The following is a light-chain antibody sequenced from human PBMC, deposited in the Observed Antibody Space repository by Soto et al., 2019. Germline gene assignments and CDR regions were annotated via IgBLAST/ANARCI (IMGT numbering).Light chain of an antibody. Sequence: IALTQSPATLSLSPGIRATLSCRASQNIRNYIIWYRQKPGQAPRLLIYDVSNRATGIPARFSGSGSGTDFTLTISSLEPEDFAVYYCQQRYNWPRTFGQGTKVDIK. V-gene: IGKV3-11*01. CDR2: DVS. CDR1: QNIRNY. J-gene: IGKJ1*01. CDR3: QQRYNWPRT.